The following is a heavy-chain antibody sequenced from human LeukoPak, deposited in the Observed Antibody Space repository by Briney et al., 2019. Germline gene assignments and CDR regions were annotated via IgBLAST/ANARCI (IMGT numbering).Heavy chain of an antibody. CDR2: IYSGGST. J-gene: IGHJ6*02. CDR3: ARGSGYLYYYYGMDV. Sequence: GGSLRLSCAASGFTVSSNYMSWVRQAPGKGLEWVSVIYSGGSTYYADSVKGRFTISRDNSKNTLYLQMNSLRAEDTAVYYCARGSGYLYYYYGMDVWGQGTTVTVSS. D-gene: IGHD5-12*01. V-gene: IGHV3-66*01. CDR1: GFTVSSNY.